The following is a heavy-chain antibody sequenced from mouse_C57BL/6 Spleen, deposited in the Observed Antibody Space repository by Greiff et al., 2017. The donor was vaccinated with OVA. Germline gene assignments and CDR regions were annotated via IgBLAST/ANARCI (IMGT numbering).Heavy chain of an antibody. CDR1: GYTFTSYW. J-gene: IGHJ1*03. V-gene: IGHV1-59*01. Sequence: QVQLQQPGAELVRPGPSVKLSCKASGYTFTSYWMHWVKQRPGQGLEWIGVIDPSDSYTNYNQKFKGKATLTVDTSSSTAYMQLSSLTSEDSAVYYCARAGYYWYFDVWGTGTTVTVSS. CDR2: IDPSDSYT. CDR3: ARAGYYWYFDV. D-gene: IGHD2-2*01.